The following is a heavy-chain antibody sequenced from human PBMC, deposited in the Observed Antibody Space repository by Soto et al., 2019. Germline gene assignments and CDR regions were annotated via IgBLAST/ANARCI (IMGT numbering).Heavy chain of an antibody. D-gene: IGHD3-22*01. J-gene: IGHJ5*02. CDR2: IYYSGST. CDR1: GDTISSYY. Sequence: SETLSHTCTVSGDTISSYYWSWIRQPPGKGLEWIGYIYYSGSTKYNPSLKSQITISLDTSKNQFSLKLSSVTAADTAVYYCARHSPTYYYDSSGYYWGWFDPWGQGTLVTVS. CDR3: ARHSPTYYYDSSGYYWGWFDP. V-gene: IGHV4-59*08.